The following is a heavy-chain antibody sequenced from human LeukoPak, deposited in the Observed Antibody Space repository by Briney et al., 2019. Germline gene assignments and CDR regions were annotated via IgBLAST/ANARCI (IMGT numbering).Heavy chain of an antibody. J-gene: IGHJ2*01. CDR3: AREAWAAGRHWYFDL. V-gene: IGHV1-3*01. CDR2: INAGNGNT. Sequence: ASVKVSCKASGYTFTSYAMHWVRQAPGQRLEWMGWINAGNGNTKYSQKFQGRVTITRDTSASTAYMELSSLRSEDTAVYYCAREAWAAGRHWYFDLWGRGTLVTVSS. D-gene: IGHD6-13*01. CDR1: GYTFTSYA.